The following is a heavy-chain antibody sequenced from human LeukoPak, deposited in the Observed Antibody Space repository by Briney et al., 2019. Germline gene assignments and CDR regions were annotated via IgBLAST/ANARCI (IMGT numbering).Heavy chain of an antibody. CDR3: TSALNLVLGELLGY. D-gene: IGHD3-16*01. V-gene: IGHV3-15*01. CDR1: GFIFSKAW. Sequence: PGGSLRFSCAASGFIFSKAWMAWVRQAPGKGLEWVGHIKTEAEDGTTDYAAPVKGRFTISRDDAKSTLYLQMNSLNTEDTAVYFCTSALNLVLGELLGYWGQGTLVTVSS. CDR2: IKTEAEDGTT. J-gene: IGHJ4*02.